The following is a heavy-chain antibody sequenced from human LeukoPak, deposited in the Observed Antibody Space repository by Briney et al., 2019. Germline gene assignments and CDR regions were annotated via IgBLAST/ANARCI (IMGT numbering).Heavy chain of an antibody. D-gene: IGHD6-19*01. V-gene: IGHV4-39*07. J-gene: IGHJ3*02. CDR2: IYYSGRP. CDR1: DDSINIDRYF. Sequence: PSETLSLTCSISDDSINIDRYFWAWIRQPPGKGLQWIESIYYSGRPYYNSSLNRRLSISVDTANRQFSLKLTSVTAADTALYFCARGNSLLRPRSSGWGGAFDIWGQRTMVTVSS. CDR3: ARGNSLLRPRSSGWGGAFDI.